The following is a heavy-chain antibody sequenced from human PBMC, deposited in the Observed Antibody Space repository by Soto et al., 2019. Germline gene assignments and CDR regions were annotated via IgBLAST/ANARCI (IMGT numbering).Heavy chain of an antibody. CDR3: AKADLTGYYYDSSGYYASYYFDY. J-gene: IGHJ4*02. D-gene: IGHD3-22*01. V-gene: IGHV3-23*01. CDR1: GFTFSSYA. Sequence: GGSLRLSCAASGFTFSSYAMSWVRQAPGKGLEWVSAISGSGGSTYYADSVKGRFTISRDNSKNTLYLQMNSLRAEDTAVYYCAKADLTGYYYDSSGYYASYYFDYWGQGTLVTVSS. CDR2: ISGSGGST.